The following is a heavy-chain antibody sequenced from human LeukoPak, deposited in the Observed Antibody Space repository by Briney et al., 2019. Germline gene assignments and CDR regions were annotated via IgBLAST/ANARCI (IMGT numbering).Heavy chain of an antibody. J-gene: IGHJ3*02. CDR2: IKQDGSEK. CDR3: ARDRYNWNDGRAFDI. V-gene: IGHV3-7*01. CDR1: GFTFSSYW. D-gene: IGHD1-20*01. Sequence: GGSLRLSCAASGFTFSSYWMSWVRQAPGKGLEWVANIKQDGSEKYYVDSVKGRFTISRDNAKNSLYLQMNSLRAEDTAVYYCARDRYNWNDGRAFDIWGQGTMVTVSS.